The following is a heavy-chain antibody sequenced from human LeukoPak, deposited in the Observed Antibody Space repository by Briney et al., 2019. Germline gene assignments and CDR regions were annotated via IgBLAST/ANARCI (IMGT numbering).Heavy chain of an antibody. CDR3: AKSVDYSNYGVDY. CDR2: ISGSGGGT. V-gene: IGHV3-23*01. CDR1: GFTFSRYA. J-gene: IGHJ4*02. D-gene: IGHD4-11*01. Sequence: GGSLRLSCAASGFTFSRYAMSWVRQAPGKGLEWVSGISGSGGGTYYADSVKGRFTISRDNSKNTLFLQMNSLRADDTAVYYCAKSVDYSNYGVDYWGQGTLVTVSS.